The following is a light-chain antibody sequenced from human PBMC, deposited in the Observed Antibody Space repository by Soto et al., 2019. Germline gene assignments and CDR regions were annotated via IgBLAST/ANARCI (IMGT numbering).Light chain of an antibody. J-gene: IGKJ1*01. V-gene: IGKV3-15*01. CDR2: GAS. Sequence: IVLTQSPGTVSLSPGERATLSCRASQSVGTFVAWYQQKPGQAPRLLIYGASTRATGIPGRLSGSGSDREFTLTISGLQSEDFAVYYCQQYNIWPPWTFGQGTKVDIK. CDR3: QQYNIWPPWT. CDR1: QSVGTF.